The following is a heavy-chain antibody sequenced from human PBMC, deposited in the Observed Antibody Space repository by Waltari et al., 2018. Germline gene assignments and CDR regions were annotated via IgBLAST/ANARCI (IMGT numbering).Heavy chain of an antibody. J-gene: IGHJ4*02. CDR2: IWLHGRDK. CDR3: AKDAFGNTYLDF. V-gene: IGHV3-30*02. CDR1: GFTFSTFG. D-gene: IGHD2-2*02. Sequence: QVNLVESGGGVVQPGGSLRLSCATSGFTFSTFGMHWVRRAPGKGVGWVALIWLHGRDKFYADSVRGRFTISRDNSARTLYLDMDSLRLDDTAMYYCAKDAFGNTYLDFWGQGTLVTVSS.